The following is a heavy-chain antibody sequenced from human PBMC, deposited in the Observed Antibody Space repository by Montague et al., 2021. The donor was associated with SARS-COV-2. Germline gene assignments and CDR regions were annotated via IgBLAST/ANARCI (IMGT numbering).Heavy chain of an antibody. V-gene: IGHV4-61*01. CDR1: GDSVISDKYY. D-gene: IGHD3-22*01. Sequence: SETLSLTCTITGDSVISDKYYWSWIRQPPGKELEWIGFISDSASTSYNLSLHSRVTITIDTSKNQFSLNLMSVTPADTAVYYCVKGSGYPWGQGTLVTVSS. CDR3: VKGSGYP. CDR2: ISDSAST. J-gene: IGHJ5*02.